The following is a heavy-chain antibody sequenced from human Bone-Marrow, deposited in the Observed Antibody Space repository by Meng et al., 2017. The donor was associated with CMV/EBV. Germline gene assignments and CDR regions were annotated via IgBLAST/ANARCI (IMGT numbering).Heavy chain of an antibody. Sequence: TVSGGSISSGGYYWSWIRQHPGKGLEWIGYIYYSGSTYYNLSLKSRVTISVDTSKNQFSLKLSSVTAADTAVYYCARDQNPDVFDLWGRGTLVTVSS. CDR3: ARDQNPDVFDL. CDR2: IYYSGST. D-gene: IGHD1-14*01. V-gene: IGHV4-31*03. J-gene: IGHJ2*01. CDR1: GGSISSGGYY.